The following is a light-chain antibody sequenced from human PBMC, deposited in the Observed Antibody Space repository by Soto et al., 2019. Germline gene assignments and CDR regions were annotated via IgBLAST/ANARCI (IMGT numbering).Light chain of an antibody. CDR3: MQALQSPRT. CDR1: QSLLHTNGYDY. CDR2: LGS. Sequence: VMTQSPLSLSVTPGEPASISCRSSQSLLHTNGYDYLDWYLQKPGQSPQLLIYLGSNRSSGVHDRFSGSGSGTDLTLRISRVEAEDVGVYYCMQALQSPRTFGQGTKVEIK. V-gene: IGKV2-28*01. J-gene: IGKJ1*01.